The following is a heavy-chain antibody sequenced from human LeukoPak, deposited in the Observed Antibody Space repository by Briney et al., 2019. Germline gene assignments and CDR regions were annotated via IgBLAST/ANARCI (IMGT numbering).Heavy chain of an antibody. CDR3: ARGYYGSGSSFDY. CDR2: IIPIFGTA. CDR1: GGTFRSYA. J-gene: IGHJ4*02. D-gene: IGHD3-10*01. Sequence: SVKVSCKASGGTFRSYAISWVRQAPGQGLEWMGRIIPIFGTANYAQKFQGRVTITTDESTSTAYMELSSLRSEDTAVYYCARGYYGSGSSFDYWGQGTLVTVSS. V-gene: IGHV1-69*05.